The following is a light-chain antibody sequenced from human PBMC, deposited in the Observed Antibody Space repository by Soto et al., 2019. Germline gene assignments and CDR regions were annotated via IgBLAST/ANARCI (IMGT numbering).Light chain of an antibody. V-gene: IGKV3-20*01. J-gene: IGKJ2*01. CDR1: QSVSGSY. Sequence: EIVLTQSPGPLSLSPGERATLSCRASQSVSGSYLAWYQQKPGQAPRLLIYGASTRATGIPDRFSGSGSGTDFTLTISSLEPEDFSVYYCHQYGVSSGTFGQGTNLEIK. CDR3: HQYGVSSGT. CDR2: GAS.